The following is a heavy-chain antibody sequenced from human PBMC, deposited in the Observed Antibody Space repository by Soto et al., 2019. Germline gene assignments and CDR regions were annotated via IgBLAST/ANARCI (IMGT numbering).Heavy chain of an antibody. Sequence: PGGSLRLSCAASGFPFSSYAMSWVRQAPGKGLEWVSAISGSGGSTYYADSVKGRFTISRENDKKSLNLQINDLRAEDTAVYFCVRGGPESSGISADDAFEIWGQGTVVTVSS. V-gene: IGHV3-23*01. J-gene: IGHJ3*02. CDR2: ISGSGGST. CDR1: GFPFSSYA. D-gene: IGHD6-19*01. CDR3: VRGGPESSGISADDAFEI.